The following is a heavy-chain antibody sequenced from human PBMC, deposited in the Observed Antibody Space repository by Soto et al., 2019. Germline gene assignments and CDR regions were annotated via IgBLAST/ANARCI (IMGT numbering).Heavy chain of an antibody. CDR2: IYPGDSDT. CDR1: GYSFTSYW. D-gene: IGHD2-21*02. CDR3: ARQHVVVSTSEAFDI. V-gene: IGHV5-51*01. Sequence: GESLKISCKGSGYSFTSYWIGWVRQIPGKGLEWMGVIYPGDSDTRYSPSFQGQVIISADKSISTAYLQWSSLKASDTAMYYCARQHVVVSTSEAFDIWGQGTMVTVSS. J-gene: IGHJ3*02.